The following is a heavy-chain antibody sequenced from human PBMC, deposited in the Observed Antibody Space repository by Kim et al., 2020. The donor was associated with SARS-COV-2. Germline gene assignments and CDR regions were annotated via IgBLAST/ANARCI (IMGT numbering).Heavy chain of an antibody. D-gene: IGHD1-26*01. J-gene: IGHJ6*02. V-gene: IGHV4-39*01. CDR2: IYYSGST. CDR3: ASEGATGVGYYYYGMDV. CDR1: GGSISSSSYY. Sequence: SETLSLTCTVSGGSISSSSYYWGWIRQPPGKGLEWIGSIYYSGSTYYNPSLKSRVTISVDTSKNQFSLKLSSVTAADTAVYYCASEGATGVGYYYYGMDVWGQGTTVTVSS.